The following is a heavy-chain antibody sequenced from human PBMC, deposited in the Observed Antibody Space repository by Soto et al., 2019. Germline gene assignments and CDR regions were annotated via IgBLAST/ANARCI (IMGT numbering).Heavy chain of an antibody. CDR2: IIPLVNVA. V-gene: IGHV1-69*17. CDR3: AASGRDVLGYAYKDTEGVDM. J-gene: IGHJ3*02. D-gene: IGHD2-15*01. Sequence: QVQLVQSGPEVKKPGSSVKVSCEASGGTFSNFAVNWVRQAPGQGLEWVGGIIPLVNVAKYAQKFEGRVTISEDHSTSTAYMDLSSLRPDATAVYYCAASGRDVLGYAYKDTEGVDMWGHGTVVPASP. CDR1: GGTFSNFA.